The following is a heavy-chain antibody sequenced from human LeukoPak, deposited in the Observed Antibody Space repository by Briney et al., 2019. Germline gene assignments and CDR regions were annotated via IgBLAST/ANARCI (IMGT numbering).Heavy chain of an antibody. J-gene: IGHJ4*02. CDR1: GXXXXXXY. CDR3: ARALAFSGYYGY. CDR2: INHSGNT. D-gene: IGHD1-26*01. Sequence: SETLSLTCAVXGXXXXXXYXXXXXXPXXXXLXXIGEINHSGNTNYNPSLKSRVTISVDTSKNQFSLMLNSVTAADTAVYYCARALAFSGYYGYWGQGTLVTVSS. V-gene: IGHV4-34*01.